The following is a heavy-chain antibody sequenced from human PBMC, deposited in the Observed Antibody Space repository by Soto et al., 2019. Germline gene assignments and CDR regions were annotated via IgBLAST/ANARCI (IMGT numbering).Heavy chain of an antibody. Sequence: EVQLVESGGGLVEPGGSLRLSCAASGFTFSGYDMHWVRQVTGKGLEWVSAIGRGGDTYYPGSVKGRFTISRENVKNSLYLQMNSLRAGDTAMYYCAREVLDSSSSGWHFDLWGRGTLVTVSS. CDR2: IGRGGDT. V-gene: IGHV3-13*01. CDR3: AREVLDSSSSGWHFDL. CDR1: GFTFSGYD. J-gene: IGHJ2*01. D-gene: IGHD6-6*01.